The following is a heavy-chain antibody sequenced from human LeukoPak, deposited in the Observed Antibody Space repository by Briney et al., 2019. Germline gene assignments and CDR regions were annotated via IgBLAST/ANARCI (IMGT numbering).Heavy chain of an antibody. CDR2: ISYDGSNK. CDR1: GFTFSSYA. CDR3: ARNWNYFDY. J-gene: IGHJ4*02. D-gene: IGHD2/OR15-2a*01. V-gene: IGHV3-30-3*01. Sequence: PGRSLRLSCAASGFTFSSYAMHWVRQAPGKGLEWVAVISYDGSNKFYADSVKGRFTLSRDNSKNTLYLQMNSLRAEDRAAYYCARNWNYFDYWGQGTLVTVSS.